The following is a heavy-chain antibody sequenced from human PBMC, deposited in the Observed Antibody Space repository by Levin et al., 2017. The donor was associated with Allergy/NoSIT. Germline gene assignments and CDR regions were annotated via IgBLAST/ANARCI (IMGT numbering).Heavy chain of an antibody. CDR1: GFTFSSYA. CDR2: ISESGGRT. Sequence: AGGSLRLSCAASGFTFSSYAMIWVRQAPGKGLECVSAISESGGRTYYADSVEGRFTISRDNSKNTLYLQMNSLRAEDTAVYYCAKDVSRGYSGYGGDYWGQGTLVTVSS. CDR3: AKDVSRGYSGYGGDY. J-gene: IGHJ4*02. D-gene: IGHD5-12*01. V-gene: IGHV3-23*01.